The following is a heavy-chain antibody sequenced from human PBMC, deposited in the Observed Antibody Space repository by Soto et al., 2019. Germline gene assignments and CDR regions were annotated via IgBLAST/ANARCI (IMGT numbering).Heavy chain of an antibody. V-gene: IGHV3-30-3*01. Sequence: GGSLRLSCAASGFTFSSYAMDWVRQAPGKGLEWVAVISYDGSNKYYADSVKGRFTISRDNSKNTLYLQMNSLRAEDTAVYYCARDPPPIHSVYEWYGMDVWGQGTTVTVSS. D-gene: IGHD5-12*01. CDR1: GFTFSSYA. CDR3: ARDPPPIHSVYEWYGMDV. J-gene: IGHJ6*02. CDR2: ISYDGSNK.